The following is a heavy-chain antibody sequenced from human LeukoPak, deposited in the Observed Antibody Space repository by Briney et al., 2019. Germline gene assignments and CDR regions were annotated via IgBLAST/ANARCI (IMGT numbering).Heavy chain of an antibody. J-gene: IGHJ4*02. D-gene: IGHD1-26*01. V-gene: IGHV1-69*06. Sequence: SVKVSCKASGGTFSSYAISWVRQAPGQGLEWMGWIIPIFGTANYAQKFQGRVTITADKSTSTAYMELSSLRSEDTAVYYCAYSGSYWAPPYWGQGTLVTVSS. CDR2: IIPIFGTA. CDR3: AYSGSYWAPPY. CDR1: GGTFSSYA.